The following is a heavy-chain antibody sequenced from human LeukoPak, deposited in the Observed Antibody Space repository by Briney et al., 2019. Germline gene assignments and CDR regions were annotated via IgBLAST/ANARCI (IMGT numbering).Heavy chain of an antibody. J-gene: IGHJ4*02. CDR2: IKQDGSEK. Sequence: GGSLRLSCAASGFTFSSYWMSWVRQAPGKGLEWVANIKQDGSEKYYVDSVKGRFTLSRDNAKNSLYLQMNSLRAEDTAVYYCARESYDFWSGYYIPSQQMDYWGQGTLVTVSS. CDR1: GFTFSSYW. V-gene: IGHV3-7*03. D-gene: IGHD3-3*01. CDR3: ARESYDFWSGYYIPSQQMDY.